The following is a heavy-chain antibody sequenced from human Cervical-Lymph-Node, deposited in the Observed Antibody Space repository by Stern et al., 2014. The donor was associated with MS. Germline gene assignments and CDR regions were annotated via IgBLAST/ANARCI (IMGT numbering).Heavy chain of an antibody. V-gene: IGHV3-11*01. J-gene: IGHJ4*02. Sequence: QVQLVESGGGLVKPGGSLRLSCVASGFTFNDYYMSWIRQTPGKGLEWISYIANGGDNRYYSDSVRGRLTISRDNAKHTMYLPTNSLRAEDTAVYYCARDRRPSSYEGMNNWGQGSLVTVSS. D-gene: IGHD3-3*01. CDR2: IANGGDNR. CDR1: GFTFNDYY. CDR3: ARDRRPSSYEGMNN.